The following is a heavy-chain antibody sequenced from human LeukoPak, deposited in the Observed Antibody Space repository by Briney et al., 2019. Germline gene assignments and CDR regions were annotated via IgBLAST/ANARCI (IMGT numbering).Heavy chain of an antibody. V-gene: IGHV4-34*01. CDR2: INHSGST. Sequence: SETLSLTCAVYGGSFSGYYWSWIRQPPGKGLEWIGEINHSGSTNYNPSLKSRVTISVDTSKNQFSLKLSSVTAADTAVYYCARAQEIYYYYYGVDVWGQGTTVTVSS. J-gene: IGHJ6*02. CDR1: GGSFSGYY. D-gene: IGHD5-24*01. CDR3: ARAQEIYYYYYGVDV.